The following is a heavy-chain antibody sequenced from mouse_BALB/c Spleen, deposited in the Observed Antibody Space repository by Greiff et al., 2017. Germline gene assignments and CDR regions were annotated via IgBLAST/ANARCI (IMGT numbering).Heavy chain of an antibody. CDR1: GFNIKDTY. CDR2: IDPANGNT. J-gene: IGHJ3*01. V-gene: IGHV14-3*02. CDR3: ASYYGLAWFAY. D-gene: IGHD2-10*01. Sequence: VQLQQSGAELVKPGASVKLSCTASGFNIKDTYMHWVKQRPEQGLEWIGRIDPANGNTKYDPKFQGKATITADTSSNTAYLQLSSLTSEDTAVYYCASYYGLAWFAYGGQGTLVTVSA.